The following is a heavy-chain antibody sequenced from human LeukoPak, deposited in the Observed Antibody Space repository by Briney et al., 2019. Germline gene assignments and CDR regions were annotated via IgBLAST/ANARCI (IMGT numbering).Heavy chain of an antibody. J-gene: IGHJ6*03. D-gene: IGHD3-10*01. Sequence: PSETLSLTCTVSGYSISSGYYWGWIRQPPGKGLEWIGSIYHSGSTYYNPSLKSRVTISVDTSKNQFSLKMSSVTAADTAVYYCARSPPGSYYNEGSYYYYYYMDVWGKGTTVTVSS. CDR1: GYSISSGYY. CDR3: ARSPPGSYYNEGSYYYYYYMDV. V-gene: IGHV4-38-2*02. CDR2: IYHSGST.